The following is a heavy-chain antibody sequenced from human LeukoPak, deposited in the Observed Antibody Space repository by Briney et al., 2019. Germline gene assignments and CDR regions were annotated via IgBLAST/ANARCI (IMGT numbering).Heavy chain of an antibody. D-gene: IGHD3-10*01. CDR3: ARGEFDYYGSGRAFDF. CDR1: GYSFTGYG. V-gene: IGHV1-18*01. CDR2: ISNDNGIT. J-gene: IGHJ4*02. Sequence: ASVKVSCKASGYSFTGYGINWVRQAPGQGLEWMGWISNDNGITNYAQQFQGRVTMDTETCTSTAYMELRSLRSDDTAVYYCARGEFDYYGSGRAFDFWGQGTLVTVSS.